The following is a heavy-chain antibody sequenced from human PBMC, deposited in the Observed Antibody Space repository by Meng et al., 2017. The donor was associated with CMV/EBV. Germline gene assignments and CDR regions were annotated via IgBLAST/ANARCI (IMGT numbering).Heavy chain of an antibody. V-gene: IGHV1-18*01. D-gene: IGHD4-17*01. J-gene: IGHJ4*02. CDR2: ISADNQNT. Sequence: ASVTVSCQAPGNIFTKNGISWVRQAPGQRLEWMGWISADNQNTNLVQRFQGRVTMTIETSTNPAYVELRSLRSDDTAVYYCAMGGDYGDYHDPFDYWGQGTLVTVSS. CDR3: AMGGDYGDYHDPFDY. CDR1: GNIFTKNG.